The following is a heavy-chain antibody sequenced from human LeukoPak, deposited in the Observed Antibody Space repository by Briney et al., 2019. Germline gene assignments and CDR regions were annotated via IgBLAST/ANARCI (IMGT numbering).Heavy chain of an antibody. J-gene: IGHJ6*03. CDR3: ARGQSSRDDYYYYMDV. D-gene: IGHD6-6*01. CDR2: IYTSGST. V-gene: IGHV4-61*02. CDR1: GGSISSSSYY. Sequence: PSETLSLTCTVSGGSISSSSYYWSWIRQPAGKGLEWIGRIYTSGSTNYNPSLKSRVTISVDTSKNQFSLKLSSVTAADTAVYYCARGQSSRDDYYYYMDVWGKGTTVTVSS.